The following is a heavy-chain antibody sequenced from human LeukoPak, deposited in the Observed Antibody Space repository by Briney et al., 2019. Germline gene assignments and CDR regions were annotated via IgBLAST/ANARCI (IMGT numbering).Heavy chain of an antibody. CDR1: GFTFSSYA. CDR2: ISYDGSNK. Sequence: PGGSLRLSCAASGFTFSSYAMHWVRQAPGKGLEWVAVISYDGSNKYYADSVKGRFTISRDNSKNTLYLQMNSLRAEDTAVYYCARDLRIAAAEGAYYYYGMDVWGQGTTVTVSS. CDR3: ARDLRIAAAEGAYYYYGMDV. D-gene: IGHD6-13*01. V-gene: IGHV3-30-3*01. J-gene: IGHJ6*02.